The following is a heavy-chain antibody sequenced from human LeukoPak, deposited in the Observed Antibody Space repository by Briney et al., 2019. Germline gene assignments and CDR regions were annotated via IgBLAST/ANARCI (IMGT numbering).Heavy chain of an antibody. V-gene: IGHV4-39*07. J-gene: IGHJ4*02. Sequence: DPSETLSLTCTVSGGSISSSSYYWGWIRQPPGKGLEWIGSIYYSGSTYYNPSLKSRVTISVDTSKNQFSLKLSSVTAADTAVYYCARDRYYYDSSGYYLFDYWGQGTLVTVSS. CDR1: GGSISSSSYY. CDR2: IYYSGST. D-gene: IGHD3-22*01. CDR3: ARDRYYYDSSGYYLFDY.